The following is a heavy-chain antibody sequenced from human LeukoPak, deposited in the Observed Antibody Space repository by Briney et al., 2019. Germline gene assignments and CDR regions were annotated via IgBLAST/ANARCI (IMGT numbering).Heavy chain of an antibody. V-gene: IGHV3-23*01. J-gene: IGHJ4*02. CDR1: GLTFGSYT. CDR3: ATSMGGGNIDY. D-gene: IGHD3-16*01. CDR2: ITATGSRT. Sequence: GGSLRLSCTASGLTFGSYTMSWVRQALGKGLEWVSGITATGSRTYYADSVKGRFTISRDSSKNTLYLQLNSLRADDTAVYYCATSMGGGNIDYWGQGALVTVSS.